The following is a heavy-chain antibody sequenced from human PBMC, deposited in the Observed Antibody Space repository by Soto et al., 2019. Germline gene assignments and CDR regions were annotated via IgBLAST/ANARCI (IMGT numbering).Heavy chain of an antibody. CDR2: ISGSGGST. CDR3: AQAGWLDPPFDY. J-gene: IGHJ4*02. Sequence: EVQVLESGGGLVQPGGSLRLSCASSGLTFSRYAMSLVRQAQGKGLEWVEAISGSGGSTYYADSVKGRFTISRDNSKNTLYLQMNSLRAEDTAVYYCAQAGWLDPPFDYWGQATLVTVSS. D-gene: IGHD6-19*01. V-gene: IGHV3-23*01. CDR1: GLTFSRYA.